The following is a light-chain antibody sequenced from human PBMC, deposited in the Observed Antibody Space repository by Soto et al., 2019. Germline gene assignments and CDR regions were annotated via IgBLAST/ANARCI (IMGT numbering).Light chain of an antibody. J-gene: IGLJ2*01. CDR3: SSYTSCSVL. Sequence: QSVLTQPASVSGSPGQSITISCTGTNNDVVNFDLVSWYQQHPGKAPKLIIYEGSKRPSGISTRFSGSKSGNTASVTISGLQAEDEADYYFSSYTSCSVLFGGGTKVTVL. CDR1: NNDVVNFDL. V-gene: IGLV2-14*02. CDR2: EGS.